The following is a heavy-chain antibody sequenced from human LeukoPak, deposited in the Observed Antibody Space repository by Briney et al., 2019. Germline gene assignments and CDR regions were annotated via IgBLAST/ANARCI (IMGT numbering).Heavy chain of an antibody. V-gene: IGHV3-48*01. CDR1: RFTFSRYS. Sequence: GGSLRLSCPASRFTFSRYSMNWFGQAPGKGLEGVYYISSGSNTIYYADSVKGRFTISRDNAKNSLYLQMNSLRAEDTAVYYCAREYSSSSGRSFDYWGQGTLVTVSS. CDR2: ISSGSNTI. J-gene: IGHJ4*02. CDR3: AREYSSSSGRSFDY. D-gene: IGHD6-6*01.